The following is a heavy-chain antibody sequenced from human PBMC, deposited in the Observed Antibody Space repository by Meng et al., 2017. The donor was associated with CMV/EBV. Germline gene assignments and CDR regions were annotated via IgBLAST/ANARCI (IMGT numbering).Heavy chain of an antibody. V-gene: IGHV1-69*06. Sequence: SVKVSCKASGGTFSSYAISWVRQAPGQGLEWMGGIIPIFGTANYAQKFQGRVTITADKSTSTAYMELSSLRSEDTAVYYCARTTTIAARLYTYYFDYWGQGTLVTVSS. D-gene: IGHD6-6*01. CDR1: GGTFSSYA. CDR3: ARTTTIAARLYTYYFDY. J-gene: IGHJ4*02. CDR2: IIPIFGTA.